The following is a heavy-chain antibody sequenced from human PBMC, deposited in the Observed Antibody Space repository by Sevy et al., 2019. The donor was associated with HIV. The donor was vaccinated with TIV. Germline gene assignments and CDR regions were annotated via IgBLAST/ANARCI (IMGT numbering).Heavy chain of an antibody. CDR3: ARDLRLRGYSYGSIDY. D-gene: IGHD5-18*01. Sequence: ASVKVSCQASGYSFTGQYMHWVRQAPGQGLEWMGWINPKSGATNYAQEFQGRVTMTRDTSISTAYMELSGLKFDDTALYYCARDLRLRGYSYGSIDYWGQGTLVTVSS. CDR2: INPKSGAT. CDR1: GYSFTGQY. V-gene: IGHV1-2*02. J-gene: IGHJ4*02.